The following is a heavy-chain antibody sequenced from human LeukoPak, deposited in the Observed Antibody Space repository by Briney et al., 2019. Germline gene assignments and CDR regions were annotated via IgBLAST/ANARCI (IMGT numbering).Heavy chain of an antibody. CDR2: ISGSGGST. J-gene: IGHJ6*03. CDR3: TRVFYYGSRYYYMDV. Sequence: GGSLRLSCAASGFTFSSYAMHWVRQAPGKGLEWVSAISGSGGSTYYADSVKGRFTISRDNSKNTLYLQMNSLRAEDTAVYYCTRVFYYGSRYYYMDVWGKGTTVTISS. CDR1: GFTFSSYA. V-gene: IGHV3-23*01. D-gene: IGHD3-10*01.